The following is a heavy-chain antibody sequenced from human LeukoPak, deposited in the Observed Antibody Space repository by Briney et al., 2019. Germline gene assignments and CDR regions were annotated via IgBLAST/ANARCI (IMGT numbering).Heavy chain of an antibody. V-gene: IGHV3-11*01. Sequence: GGSLRLSCAASGITFRDYYMSWIRQAPGKGLEWVSYISSSGSTIYYADSVKGRFTISRDNAKNSLYLQMNSLRAEDTAVYYCARDNDWVDYYDSSGAAAFDIWGQGTMVTVSS. CDR1: GITFRDYY. D-gene: IGHD3-22*01. J-gene: IGHJ3*02. CDR2: ISSSGSTI. CDR3: ARDNDWVDYYDSSGAAAFDI.